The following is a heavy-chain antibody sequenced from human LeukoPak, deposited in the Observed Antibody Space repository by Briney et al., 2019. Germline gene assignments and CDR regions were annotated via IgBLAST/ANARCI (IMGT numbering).Heavy chain of an antibody. J-gene: IGHJ5*02. CDR2: IDPKNGNR. CDR1: GYTFINND. CDR3: ARGHPPNVFCGGGDCSPPAWAYGP. Sequence: ASVKVSCKASGYTFINNDINWVRQAPGQGLEWMAWIDPKNGNRGYAQNFQGRVTMTTDTSISTAYMELSSLRSEDTAVYYCARGHPPNVFCGGGDCSPPAWAYGPWGQGTLVTVS. V-gene: IGHV1-8*01. D-gene: IGHD2-21*01.